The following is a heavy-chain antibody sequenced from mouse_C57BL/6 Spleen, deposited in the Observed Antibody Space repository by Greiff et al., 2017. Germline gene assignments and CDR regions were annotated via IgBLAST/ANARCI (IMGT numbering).Heavy chain of an antibody. CDR3: ARSRNNTTLRYFDV. V-gene: IGHV1-80*01. CDR2: IYPGDGDT. CDR1: GYAFSSYW. D-gene: IGHD1-1*01. J-gene: IGHJ1*03. Sequence: QVQLQQSGAELVKPGASVKISCKASGYAFSSYWMNWVKQRPGKGLEWIGQIYPGDGDTNYNGKFKGKATLTADKSSSTAYMQHSSLTSDDSAVYFCARSRNNTTLRYFDVWGTGTTVTVSS.